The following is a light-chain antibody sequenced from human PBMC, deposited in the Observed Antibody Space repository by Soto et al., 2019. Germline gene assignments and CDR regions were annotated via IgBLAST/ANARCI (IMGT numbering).Light chain of an antibody. CDR3: ATWDDNPSGVV. V-gene: IGLV1-47*01. CDR1: NSNIGYNS. CDR2: RSH. J-gene: IGLJ3*02. Sequence: QSVLTQPPSVSGTPGQRVTISCSGSNSNIGYNSVYWYQQLPGTAPKLLIYRSHERPSGVPDRFSGSKSGTSASLAISGLRSEDEADYSCATWDDNPSGVVFGGGTKLTVL.